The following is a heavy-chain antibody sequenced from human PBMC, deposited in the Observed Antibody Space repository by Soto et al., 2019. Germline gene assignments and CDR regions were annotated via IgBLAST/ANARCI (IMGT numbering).Heavy chain of an antibody. CDR2: IYRDDDK. V-gene: IGHV2-5*02. CDR3: AHSPRLWYFDL. D-gene: IGHD6-19*01. CDR1: GFSLSTSGVG. J-gene: IGHJ2*01. Sequence: QITLKESGPTLVKPTQTLTLTCTFSGFSLSTSGVGVGWIRQPPGKALEWLALIYRDDDKRYSPSLKSRLTITKDTSKTQVVLTMTNLDPVDTATYYCAHSPRLWYFDLWGRGTLVTVSS.